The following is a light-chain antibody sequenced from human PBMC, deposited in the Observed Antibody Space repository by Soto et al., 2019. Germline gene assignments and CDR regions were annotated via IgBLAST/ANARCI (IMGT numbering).Light chain of an antibody. CDR1: QSVGRS. CDR2: GTS. CDR3: QQYDNWPSVT. J-gene: IGKJ4*01. Sequence: IVMTQSPATLSVSPGERATLSCRASQSVGRSLAWYQQKPGQAPRLLIYGTSARATGIPATFSGSGSGTEFTLTISSLQSEDFAIYYCQQYDNWPSVTFGGGTKVAIK. V-gene: IGKV3-15*01.